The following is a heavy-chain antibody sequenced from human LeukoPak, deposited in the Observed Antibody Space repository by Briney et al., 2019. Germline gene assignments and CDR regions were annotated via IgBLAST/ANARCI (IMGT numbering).Heavy chain of an antibody. Sequence: GGSLRLSCAASGFPFSSYTTSWVRQAPGQGLEWVSAISGSGGSTYYADSVKGRFTISRDKSKNTLYLQMSSLRAEDTAVFYCAKGRPLLFDYWGQGTLVTVSS. V-gene: IGHV3-23*01. CDR3: AKGRPLLFDY. J-gene: IGHJ4*02. D-gene: IGHD2-15*01. CDR1: GFPFSSYT. CDR2: ISGSGGST.